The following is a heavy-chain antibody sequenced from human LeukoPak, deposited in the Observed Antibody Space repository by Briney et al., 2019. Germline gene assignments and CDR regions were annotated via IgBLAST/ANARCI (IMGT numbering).Heavy chain of an antibody. Sequence: GGTLRLSCAASRFIFNDYSMNWVRQASGKGLEWISYIGIDSGNTKYADSVKGRFTISGDNAKSSLYLQMNSLRVEDTAVYYCARDHNYAFDNWGQGTLVTVSS. CDR3: ARDHNYAFDN. CDR2: IGIDSGNT. CDR1: RFIFNDYS. J-gene: IGHJ4*02. V-gene: IGHV3-48*04. D-gene: IGHD4-11*01.